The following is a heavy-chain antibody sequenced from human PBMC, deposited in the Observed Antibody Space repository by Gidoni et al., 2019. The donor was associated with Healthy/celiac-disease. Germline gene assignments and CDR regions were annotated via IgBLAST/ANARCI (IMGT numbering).Heavy chain of an antibody. J-gene: IGHJ4*02. CDR1: GGSVSSGSYY. V-gene: IGHV4-61*01. CDR3: ARDNVGYSSSIDY. CDR2: IYYSGST. D-gene: IGHD6-13*01. Sequence: QVQLQESGPGLVKPSETLSLTCTVSGGSVSSGSYYWSWIRQPPGKGLEWIGYIYYSGSTNYNPSLKSRVTISVDTSKNQFSLKLSSVTAADTAVYYCARDNVGYSSSIDYWGQGTLVTVSS.